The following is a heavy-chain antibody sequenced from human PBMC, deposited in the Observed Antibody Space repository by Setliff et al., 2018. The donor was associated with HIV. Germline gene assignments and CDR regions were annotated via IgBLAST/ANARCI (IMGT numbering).Heavy chain of an antibody. CDR2: IKQDGSEK. J-gene: IGHJ4*02. V-gene: IGHV3-7*01. CDR1: GFTFDNYW. Sequence: PGGSLRLSCVASGFTFDNYWMSWVRQLPGKGLERVATIKQDGSEKYYGDAVKGRLTISRDNAKRSLYLQMNSLRAEDTGIYYCASLSSPLDYWGQGTLVTVSS. D-gene: IGHD6-19*01. CDR3: ASLSSPLDY.